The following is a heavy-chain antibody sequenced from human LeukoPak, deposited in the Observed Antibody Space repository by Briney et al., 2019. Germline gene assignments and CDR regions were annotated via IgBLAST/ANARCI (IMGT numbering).Heavy chain of an antibody. CDR1: GFIFSSYG. CDR3: AKGGAYVSGSCYD. J-gene: IGHJ4*02. Sequence: GGSLRLSCSASGFIFSSYGMSWVRQAPGKGLEWVSTISGSGGGTYYADSVKGRFTISRDNSKNTLYLQMNSLRAEDTAVYYCAKGGAYVSGSCYDWGQGTLVTVSS. V-gene: IGHV3-23*01. D-gene: IGHD3-10*01. CDR2: ISGSGGGT.